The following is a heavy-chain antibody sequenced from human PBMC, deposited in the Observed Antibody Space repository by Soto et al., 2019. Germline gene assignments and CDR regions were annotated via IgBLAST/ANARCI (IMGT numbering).Heavy chain of an antibody. J-gene: IGHJ4*02. V-gene: IGHV4-31*03. CDR3: ARNYGNYGHYFDS. CDR1: GGSLSSVDHY. CDR2: IDNSGIT. Sequence: SETLSLTCTVSGGSLSSVDHYWGWIRQHPERGLGWIGYIDNSGITHDNPSLKSRIAMSVDTSQNQFSLKLRSVTAADTCVYYCARNYGNYGHYFDSWGQGTLVTVSS. D-gene: IGHD4-17*01.